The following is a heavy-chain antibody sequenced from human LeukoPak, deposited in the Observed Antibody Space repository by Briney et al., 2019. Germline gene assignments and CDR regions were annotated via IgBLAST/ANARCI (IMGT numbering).Heavy chain of an antibody. V-gene: IGHV4-39*07. CDR1: GGSISSSSYY. Sequence: NPSETLSLTCTVSGGSISSSSYYWGWIRQPPGKGLEWIGRIYYSGSTYYNPSLKSRVTISVDTSKNQFSLKLSSVTAADTAVYYCARVSAVAGRYYYYYGMDVWGQGTTVTVSS. J-gene: IGHJ6*02. D-gene: IGHD6-19*01. CDR3: ARVSAVAGRYYYYYGMDV. CDR2: IYYSGST.